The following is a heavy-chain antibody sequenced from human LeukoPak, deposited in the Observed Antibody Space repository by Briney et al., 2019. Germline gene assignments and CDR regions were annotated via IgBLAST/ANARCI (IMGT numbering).Heavy chain of an antibody. D-gene: IGHD2-15*01. CDR1: GFILNDYG. CDR2: IWFDKNQ. CDR3: AREDGYCSGGNCYSYFDS. V-gene: IGHV3-33*01. Sequence: GRSLRLSCAASGFILNDYGMHWVRQAPGKGLEWVADIWFDKNQHFADSVKGRFTITRDNTRNSLFLQMYSLRAEDTAVYFCAREDGYCSGGNCYSYFDSWGQGTLVTVSA. J-gene: IGHJ4*02.